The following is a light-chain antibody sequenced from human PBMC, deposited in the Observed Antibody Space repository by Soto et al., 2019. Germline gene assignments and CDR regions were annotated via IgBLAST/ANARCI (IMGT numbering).Light chain of an antibody. V-gene: IGLV2-23*02. CDR3: CSYAGSSSAYV. CDR1: SIDVVSYNV. J-gene: IGLJ1*01. Sequence: QSSLTNLAYVSGSPGQSITIPCNGTSIDVVSYNVVSRYQQHPGKAPKLLIYEVSKRPSGVSDRFPGSKSGNTASLTISGLQAEDEADYHCCSYAGSSSAYVFGTGTKVTV. CDR2: EVS.